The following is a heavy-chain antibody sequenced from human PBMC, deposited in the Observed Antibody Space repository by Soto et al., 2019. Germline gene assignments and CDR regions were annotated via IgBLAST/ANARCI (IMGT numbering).Heavy chain of an antibody. Sequence: ASVKVSCKVSGYTLTELSMHWVRQAPGKGLEWMGGFDPEDGETIYAQKFQGRLTMTQDTATDSAYMQLSSLRSEDTAVYYCATDGRLHLGPPGRYYYDSSGYYPDPTWGQGTLVTVSS. CDR1: GYTLTELS. D-gene: IGHD3-22*01. CDR3: ATDGRLHLGPPGRYYYDSSGYYPDPT. CDR2: FDPEDGET. V-gene: IGHV1-24*01. J-gene: IGHJ4*02.